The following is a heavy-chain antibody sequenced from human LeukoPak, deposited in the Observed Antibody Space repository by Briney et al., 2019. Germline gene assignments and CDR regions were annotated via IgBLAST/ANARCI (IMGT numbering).Heavy chain of an antibody. D-gene: IGHD5-24*01. Sequence: GGSLRLSCAASGFTFSSSAMSWVRQAPGNGLEWVSSISGSGSGGSTYYADSVKGRFTISRDNSKNTLYLQMNSLIAEDTAVYYCAKSGYNRFDYWGQGTRVTVSS. J-gene: IGHJ4*02. CDR1: GFTFSSSA. CDR3: AKSGYNRFDY. CDR2: ISGSGSGGST. V-gene: IGHV3-23*01.